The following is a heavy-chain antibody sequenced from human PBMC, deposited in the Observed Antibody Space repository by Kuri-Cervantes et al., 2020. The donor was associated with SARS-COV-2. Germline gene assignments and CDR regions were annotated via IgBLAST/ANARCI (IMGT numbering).Heavy chain of an antibody. CDR1: GFNFSYFD. CDR2: IGCVGDR. Sequence: GESLKISCAASGFNFSYFDIHWVRQATGEGLECVPSIGCVGDRYFPGSVKGRFTISRDNSKSTLYLQMNSLRAEDTAVYYCARGAAARLEYYGMDVWGQGTTVTVYS. J-gene: IGHJ6*02. D-gene: IGHD6-6*01. V-gene: IGHV3-13*04. CDR3: ARGAAARLEYYGMDV.